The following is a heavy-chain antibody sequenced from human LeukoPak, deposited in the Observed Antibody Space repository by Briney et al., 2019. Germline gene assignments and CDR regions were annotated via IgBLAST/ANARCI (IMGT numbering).Heavy chain of an antibody. CDR3: AKDSSGWYLRDYFDY. Sequence: GRSLTLSCAASAFTFKIYSMNWVRQAPGKGLEWLSSISTDSSHMYYADSVKGRFTVSRDNAKHSLYLQMNTLRAEDTAVYYRAKDSSGWYLRDYFDYWGQGTLVTVSS. CDR2: ISTDSSHM. D-gene: IGHD6-19*01. CDR1: AFTFKIYS. J-gene: IGHJ4*02. V-gene: IGHV3-21*06.